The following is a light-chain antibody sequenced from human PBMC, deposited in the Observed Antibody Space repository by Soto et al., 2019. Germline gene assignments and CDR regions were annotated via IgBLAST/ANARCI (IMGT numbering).Light chain of an antibody. CDR3: GTRDSLSDDWV. CDR1: SSDIGAFNY. Sequence: QSVLTQPASVSGSPGQSITISCTGSSSDIGAFNYVAWYQQHPGKAPKLIIHGVTNRPSGVSSRFSGSKSDYTASLTISGLQAEDEADYYCGTRDSLSDDWVFGGGTQLTVL. CDR2: GVT. V-gene: IGLV2-14*01. J-gene: IGLJ3*02.